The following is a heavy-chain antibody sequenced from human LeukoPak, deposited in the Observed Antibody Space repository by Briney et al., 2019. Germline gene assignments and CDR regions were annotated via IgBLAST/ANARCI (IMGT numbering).Heavy chain of an antibody. Sequence: SGGSLRLSCAASGFTFSSYAMSWVRQAPGKGLEWIGEINHSGSTNYNPSLKSRVTISVDTSKNQFSLKLSSVTAADTAVYYCATLTQQQLVTLDIWGQGTMVTVSS. J-gene: IGHJ3*02. CDR1: GFTFSSYA. CDR2: INHSGST. CDR3: ATLTQQQLVTLDI. V-gene: IGHV4-34*08. D-gene: IGHD6-13*01.